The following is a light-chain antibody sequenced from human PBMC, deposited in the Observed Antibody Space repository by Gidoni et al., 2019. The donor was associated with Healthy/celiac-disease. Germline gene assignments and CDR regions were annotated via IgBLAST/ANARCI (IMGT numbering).Light chain of an antibody. CDR3: QQSYSTPRT. CDR1: QSVSSY. Sequence: DIQMTQSPSSLSASVGDRVTITCRASQSVSSYLNWYQQKPGKAPKLLIYAASILQSGVPSRFSGSGSRTDFTLTISSLQPEDFATYYCQQSYSTPRTFGQGTKVEIK. V-gene: IGKV1-39*01. J-gene: IGKJ1*01. CDR2: AAS.